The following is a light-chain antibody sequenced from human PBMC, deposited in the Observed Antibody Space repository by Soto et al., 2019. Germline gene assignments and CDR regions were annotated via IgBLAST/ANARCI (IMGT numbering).Light chain of an antibody. Sequence: SYELTQPPSVSVSPGQTASITCSGDKLGDKYACWYQQKPGQSPVLVIYQDSKRPSGIPERFSGSNSGNTATLTISGTQAMDEADYYCQAWDISTSLVFGGGTKVTVL. CDR2: QDS. V-gene: IGLV3-1*01. J-gene: IGLJ2*01. CDR3: QAWDISTSLV. CDR1: KLGDKY.